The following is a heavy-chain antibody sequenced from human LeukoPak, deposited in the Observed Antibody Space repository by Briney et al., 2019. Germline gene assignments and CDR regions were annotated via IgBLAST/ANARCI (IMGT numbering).Heavy chain of an antibody. J-gene: IGHJ4*02. CDR3: AKAAGDGYNYYFDY. Sequence: PGGSLRLSCAASGFTLSNYAMHWVRQAPGKGLEWVAVISYDGSNQYYADSVKGRFTISRDNSKNTLYLQMNSLRAEDTAVYYCAKAAGDGYNYYFDYWGQGTLVTVSS. D-gene: IGHD5-24*01. CDR1: GFTLSNYA. CDR2: ISYDGSNQ. V-gene: IGHV3-30-3*01.